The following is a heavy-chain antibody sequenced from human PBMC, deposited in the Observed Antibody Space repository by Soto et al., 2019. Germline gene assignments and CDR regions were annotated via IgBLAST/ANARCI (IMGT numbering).Heavy chain of an antibody. J-gene: IGHJ5*02. CDR3: GRGRHIWPVNYTGGGGRSAP. V-gene: IGHV4-34*01. Sequence: SETLSITCAVYGGSFSGYYWSWIRQPPGKGLEWIGEINHSGSTNYNPSLKSRVTISVDTSKNQFSLKLSSVTAADTAVYYRGRGRHIWPVNYTGGGGRSAPWGQGTRVTVPS. D-gene: IGHD3-3*02. CDR1: GGSFSGYY. CDR2: INHSGST.